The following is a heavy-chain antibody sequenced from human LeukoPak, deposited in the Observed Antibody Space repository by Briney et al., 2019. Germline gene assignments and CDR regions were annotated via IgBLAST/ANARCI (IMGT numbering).Heavy chain of an antibody. CDR1: VGFFSGYY. CDR3: ASRPNRYSSG. D-gene: IGHD6-19*01. CDR2: INHSGST. Sequence: SETLSLTCALYVGFFSGYYWSWIRQPPGKGLEWIGEINHSGSTNYNPSLKSRVTISVDTSKNQFSLKLSSVTAADTAVYYCASRPNRYSSGWGQGTLVTVSS. V-gene: IGHV4-34*01. J-gene: IGHJ4*02.